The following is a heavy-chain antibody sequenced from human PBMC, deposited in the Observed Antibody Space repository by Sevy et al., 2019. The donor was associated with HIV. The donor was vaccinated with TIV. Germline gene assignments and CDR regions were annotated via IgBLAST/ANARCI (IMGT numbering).Heavy chain of an antibody. Sequence: GGSLRLSCAVSGFTLSGNAMIWVRQAPGKGLEWVSGISGTAGNTYYADSVKGRFTIFTDNCKSTLYLQMNSLRAEDTAVYYCAGETSLGYTTSHYHYVIDVWGQGTTVTVSS. J-gene: IGHJ6*02. V-gene: IGHV3-23*01. CDR1: GFTLSGNA. CDR3: AGETSLGYTTSHYHYVIDV. D-gene: IGHD3-16*02. CDR2: ISGTAGNT.